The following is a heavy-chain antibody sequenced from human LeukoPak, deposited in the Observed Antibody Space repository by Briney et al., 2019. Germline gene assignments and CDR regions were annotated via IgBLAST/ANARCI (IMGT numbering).Heavy chain of an antibody. J-gene: IGHJ3*02. V-gene: IGHV3-21*01. Sequence: GGSLRLSCAASGFTFSSYSMNWVRQAPGKGLESVSSISSSSSYIYYADSVKGPFTISRDNAKNSLYLQMNSLRAEDTAVYYCASLGAFDIWGQGTMVTVSS. CDR3: ASLGAFDI. CDR2: ISSSSSYI. CDR1: GFTFSSYS.